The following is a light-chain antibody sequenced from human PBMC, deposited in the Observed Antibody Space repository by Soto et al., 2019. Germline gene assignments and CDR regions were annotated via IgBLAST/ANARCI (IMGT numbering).Light chain of an antibody. CDR3: QQYGSSPPLT. CDR2: GAS. V-gene: IGKV3-20*01. Sequence: EIVLTQSPGTLSLSPGERATLSCRASQSVSSSYFAWYQQKPGQATRLIIYGASSRATGIPDRFSGSGSGTDFTLTISRLEPEDFVVYYCQQYGSSPPLTFGQGTKLEIK. CDR1: QSVSSSY. J-gene: IGKJ2*01.